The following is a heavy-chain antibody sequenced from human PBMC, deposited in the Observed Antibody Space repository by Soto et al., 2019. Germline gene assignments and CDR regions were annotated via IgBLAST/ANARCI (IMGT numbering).Heavy chain of an antibody. CDR2: ISGSGGNT. V-gene: IGHV3-23*01. CDR1: GFTSSSYA. Sequence: PWGSLRLSCEASGFTSSSYAMSWVRQAPGKGLEWVSAISGSGGNTYYADSVKGRFTISRDNSKNTLYLQMNSLRAEDTAVYYCANYNYYDASGPSWGQGTLVTVS. CDR3: ANYNYYDASGPS. D-gene: IGHD3-22*01. J-gene: IGHJ5*02.